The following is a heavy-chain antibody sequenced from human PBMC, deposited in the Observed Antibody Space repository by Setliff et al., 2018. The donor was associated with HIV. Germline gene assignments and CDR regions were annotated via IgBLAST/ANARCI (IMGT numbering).Heavy chain of an antibody. Sequence: GASVKVSCKASGYTFTNYGISWVRQAPGQGLEWMGWISAYNDNTNYAQKLQGRVTMTTDTSTSTAYLELRSLRSDDTAVYYCARGGEERNMITGALDVWGQGSLVTVSS. J-gene: IGHJ3*01. CDR3: ARGGEERNMITGALDV. D-gene: IGHD3-16*01. CDR1: GYTFTNYG. CDR2: ISAYNDNT. V-gene: IGHV1-18*01.